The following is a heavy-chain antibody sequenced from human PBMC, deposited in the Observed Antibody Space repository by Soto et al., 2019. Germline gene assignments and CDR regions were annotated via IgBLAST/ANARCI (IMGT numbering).Heavy chain of an antibody. D-gene: IGHD4-17*01. J-gene: IGHJ4*02. CDR1: GYIFNSFG. Sequence: QVQLVQSGGEVKKPGASVKVSCKASGYIFNSFGISWVRQAPGQGLEWIGWISAYTGNTKYAQNFQGRVTMTTDTSTSTAYMERRSLRSDETAVYYCARRWTTGEIDYWGQGTLVTVSS. CDR3: ARRWTTGEIDY. CDR2: ISAYTGNT. V-gene: IGHV1-18*01.